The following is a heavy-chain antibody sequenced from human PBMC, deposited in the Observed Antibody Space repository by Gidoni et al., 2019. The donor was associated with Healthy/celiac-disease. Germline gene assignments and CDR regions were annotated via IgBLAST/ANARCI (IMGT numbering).Heavy chain of an antibody. CDR2: IYHSGST. V-gene: IGHV4-30-2*01. CDR3: ARGLRVPLVGATGGFDP. J-gene: IGHJ5*02. CDR1: GGSISSGGYS. D-gene: IGHD1-26*01. Sequence: QLQLQESGSGLVKHSQTLSLTCGVSGGSISSGGYSWSWIRQPPGKGLEWIGYIYHSGSTYYNPSLKSRVTISVDRSKNQFSLKLSSVTAADTAVYYCARGLRVPLVGATGGFDPWGQGTLVTVSS.